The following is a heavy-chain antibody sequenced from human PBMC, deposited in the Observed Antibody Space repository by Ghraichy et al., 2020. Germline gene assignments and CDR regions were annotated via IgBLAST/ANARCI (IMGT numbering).Heavy chain of an antibody. CDR2: ISGSGGST. Sequence: GGSLRLSCAASGFTFSSYAMSWVRQAPGKGLEWVSAISGSGGSTYYADSVKGRFTISRDNSKNTLYLQMNSLRAEDTAVYYCAKDSTIFGVARLDYWGQGTLVTVSS. CDR1: GFTFSSYA. D-gene: IGHD3-3*01. J-gene: IGHJ4*02. V-gene: IGHV3-23*01. CDR3: AKDSTIFGVARLDY.